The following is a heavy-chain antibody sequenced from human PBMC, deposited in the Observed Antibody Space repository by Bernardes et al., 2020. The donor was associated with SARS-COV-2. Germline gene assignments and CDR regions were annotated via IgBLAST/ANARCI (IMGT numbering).Heavy chain of an antibody. CDR3: TTDNRGYSGYALFDY. CDR1: GFTFSNAW. D-gene: IGHD5-12*01. Sequence: GGSLRLSCAASGFTFSNAWMSWVRQAPGKGLEWVGCIKSKTDGGTTDYAAPVKGRFTISRDDSKNTLYLQMNSLKTEDTAVYYFTTDNRGYSGYALFDYWGQGTLVTVSS. J-gene: IGHJ4*02. CDR2: IKSKTDGGTT. V-gene: IGHV3-15*01.